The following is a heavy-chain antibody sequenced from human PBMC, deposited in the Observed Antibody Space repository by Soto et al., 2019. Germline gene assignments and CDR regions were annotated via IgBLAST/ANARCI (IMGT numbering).Heavy chain of an antibody. D-gene: IGHD6-13*01. Sequence: ASVKVSCKASGYTFTSYYMHWVRQAPGQGLEWMGIINPSGGSTSYAQKFQGRVTMTRDTSTSTVYMELSSLRSEDTAVYYCARGPGYSSSWPLYYYYYYGMDVWGQGTTVTVSS. V-gene: IGHV1-46*01. CDR2: INPSGGST. CDR3: ARGPGYSSSWPLYYYYYYGMDV. CDR1: GYTFTSYY. J-gene: IGHJ6*02.